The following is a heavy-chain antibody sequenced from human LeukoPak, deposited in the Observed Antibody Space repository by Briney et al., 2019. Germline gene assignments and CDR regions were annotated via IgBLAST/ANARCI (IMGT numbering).Heavy chain of an antibody. CDR2: IKEDESDE. V-gene: IGHV3-7*01. D-gene: IGHD1-1*01. J-gene: IGHJ4*02. CDR1: GFTFSSYW. CDR3: ARWRGRQSEFDY. Sequence: GGSLRLSCEASGFTFSSYWMSWVRQAPGKGLEWVAHIKEDESDEYYVDSVRGRFTASRDNARNSVNLQMNSLRVEDTAVYYCARWRGRQSEFDYWGQGTLVTVSS.